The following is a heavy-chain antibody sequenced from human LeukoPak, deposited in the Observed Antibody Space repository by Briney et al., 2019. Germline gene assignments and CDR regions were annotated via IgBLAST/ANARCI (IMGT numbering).Heavy chain of an antibody. CDR3: ARDRDTTFLRADY. CDR1: GFTFSSHE. D-gene: IGHD1-1*01. CDR2: ISSRSSTI. Sequence: AGSLRLSCAASGFTFSSHEVDWVRQAPGKGLEWISYISSRSSTIFYADSVKGRFTISRDNAKNSLYLQMNNLRAEDTAIYYCARDRDTTFLRADYWGQGTLVTVSS. V-gene: IGHV3-48*03. J-gene: IGHJ4*02.